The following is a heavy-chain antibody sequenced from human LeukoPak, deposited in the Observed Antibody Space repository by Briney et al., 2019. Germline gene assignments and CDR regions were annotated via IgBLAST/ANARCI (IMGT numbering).Heavy chain of an antibody. CDR1: GGTFSSYT. CDR2: IIPIFGTA. J-gene: IGHJ3*02. V-gene: IGHV1-69*13. CDR3: ARGTLDAFDI. D-gene: IGHD2-2*01. Sequence: EATVKVSCKASGGTFSSYTITWVRQAPGQGLEWMGGIIPIFGTANYAQKFQGRVTITADESTSTAYMELSSLRSEDTAVYYCARGTLDAFDIWGQGTMVTVSS.